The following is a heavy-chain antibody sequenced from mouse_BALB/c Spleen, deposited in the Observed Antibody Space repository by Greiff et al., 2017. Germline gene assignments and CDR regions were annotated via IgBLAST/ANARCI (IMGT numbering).Heavy chain of an antibody. CDR3: ARRGNYYGTYAMDY. J-gene: IGHJ4*01. V-gene: IGHV1-9*01. CDR1: GYTFSSYW. CDR2: ILPGSGST. Sequence: QVQLQQSGAELMKPGASVKISCKATGYTFSSYWIEWVKQRPGHGLEWIGEILPGSGSTNYNEKFKGKATFTADTSSNTAYMQLSSLTSEESAVYYCARRGNYYGTYAMDYWGQGTSVTVSS. D-gene: IGHD1-1*01.